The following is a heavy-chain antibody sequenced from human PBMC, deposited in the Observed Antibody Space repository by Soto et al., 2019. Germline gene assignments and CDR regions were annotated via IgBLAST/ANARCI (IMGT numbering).Heavy chain of an antibody. J-gene: IGHJ1*01. D-gene: IGHD6-13*01. Sequence: ESGGGLVQPGRSQRLSCAASGFTFDDYAMHWVRQVPGKGLEWVSGINWNSGSIGYADSVKGRFAISRDNAKNSLHLQMNSLRAEDTAFYYCVKDESINWYSGHFRHWGQGTLVTVSS. CDR3: VKDESINWYSGHFRH. V-gene: IGHV3-9*01. CDR1: GFTFDDYA. CDR2: INWNSGSI.